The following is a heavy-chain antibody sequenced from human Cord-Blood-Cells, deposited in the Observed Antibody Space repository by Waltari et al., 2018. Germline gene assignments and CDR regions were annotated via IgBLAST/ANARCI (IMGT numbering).Heavy chain of an antibody. V-gene: IGHV1-46*01. CDR2: INPSGGST. Sequence: QVQLVQSGAEVKKPGASVKVSCKASGYTFTSYYMHWVRQAPGQGLEWMGIINPSGGSTSYAQRCQGIVTMTRDTSTSTVYMELSSLRSEDTAVYYCARQTGDLGVWGQGTLVTVSS. CDR1: GYTFTSYY. CDR3: ARQTGDLGV. J-gene: IGHJ4*02. D-gene: IGHD7-27*01.